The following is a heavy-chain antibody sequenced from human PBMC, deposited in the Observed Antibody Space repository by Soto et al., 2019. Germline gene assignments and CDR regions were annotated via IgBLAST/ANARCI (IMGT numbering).Heavy chain of an antibody. CDR2: FRAGGNT. V-gene: IGHV4-39*01. D-gene: IGHD6-13*01. J-gene: IGHJ5*02. CDR1: GGSISRSDYY. Sequence: SETLSLTCTVSGGSISRSDYYWGWIRQPPEKGLEWIGSFRAGGNTFYNPFLKSRVIISVDTSTNQFSLRLSSVTAADTAVYYCARHASSSWYPPASLNWFDPWGQGTLVTVSS. CDR3: ARHASSSWYPPASLNWFDP.